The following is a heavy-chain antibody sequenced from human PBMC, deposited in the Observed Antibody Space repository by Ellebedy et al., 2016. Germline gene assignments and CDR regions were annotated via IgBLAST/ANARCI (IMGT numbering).Heavy chain of an antibody. CDR1: GGSINDYY. CDR2: VHTSGST. J-gene: IGHJ3*02. D-gene: IGHD6-13*01. Sequence: SETLSLXXTVSGGSINDYYCNWIRQPAGKGLEWIGRVHTSGSTSYNPSLKSRVVVSVDTSKNQFSLKLSSVTVADTAVYYCARLSAAGNSVFDIWGQGTTVTVSS. V-gene: IGHV4-4*07. CDR3: ARLSAAGNSVFDI.